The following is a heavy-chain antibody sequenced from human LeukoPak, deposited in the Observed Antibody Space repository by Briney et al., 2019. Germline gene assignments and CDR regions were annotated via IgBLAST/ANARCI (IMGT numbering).Heavy chain of an antibody. CDR3: AKDPYLQRDGYNYGRWFDP. D-gene: IGHD5-12*01. Sequence: GGSLRLSCAASGFTFSSYGMHWVRQAPGKGLEWVAVISYDGSNKYYADSVKGRFTISRDNSKNTLYLQMNSLRAEDTAEYYCAKDPYLQRDGYNYGRWFDPWGQGTLVTVSS. CDR1: GFTFSSYG. V-gene: IGHV3-30*18. J-gene: IGHJ5*02. CDR2: ISYDGSNK.